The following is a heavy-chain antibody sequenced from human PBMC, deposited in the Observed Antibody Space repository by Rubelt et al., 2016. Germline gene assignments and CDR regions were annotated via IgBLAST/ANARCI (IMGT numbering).Heavy chain of an antibody. J-gene: IGHJ4*02. D-gene: IGHD3-10*01. CDR1: GYSFITYA. V-gene: IGHV1-18*01. Sequence: QVQLVQSGAEMRKPGASVKVSCQTSGYSFITYAVNWVRQAPGQGLEWMGWISAYNGATNYAQKLQGRVTMTTETSTSTAYMELRSMRSDDTAVYYCARDPLPVRGVIMTPTHWGQGTLVTVSS. CDR3: ARDPLPVRGVIMTPTH. CDR2: ISAYNGAT.